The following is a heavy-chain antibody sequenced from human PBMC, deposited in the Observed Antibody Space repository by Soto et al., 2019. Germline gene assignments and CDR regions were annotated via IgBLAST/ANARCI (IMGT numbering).Heavy chain of an antibody. CDR3: ARPSLRYFDWFYSDY. J-gene: IGHJ4*02. CDR1: GYSFTSYW. D-gene: IGHD3-9*01. Sequence: GESLKISCKGSGYSFTSYWIGWVRQMPGKGLEWMGIIYPGDSDTRYSPSFQGQVTISADKSISTAYLQWSSLKASDTAMYYCARPSLRYFDWFYSDYWGQGTLVTVSS. V-gene: IGHV5-51*01. CDR2: IYPGDSDT.